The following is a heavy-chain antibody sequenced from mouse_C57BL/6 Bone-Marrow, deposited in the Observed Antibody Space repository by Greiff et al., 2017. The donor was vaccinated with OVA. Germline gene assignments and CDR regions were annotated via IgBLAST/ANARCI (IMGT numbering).Heavy chain of an antibody. CDR3: TTGYYGSSVWYFDV. CDR2: IDPENGDT. CDR1: GFNIKDDY. D-gene: IGHD1-1*01. Sequence: EVQRVESGAELVRPGASVKLSCTASGFNIKDDYMHWVKQRPEQGLEWIGWIDPENGDTEYASKFQGKATITADTSSNTAYLQLSSLTSEDTAVYYCTTGYYGSSVWYFDVWGTGTTVTVSS. V-gene: IGHV14-4*01. J-gene: IGHJ1*03.